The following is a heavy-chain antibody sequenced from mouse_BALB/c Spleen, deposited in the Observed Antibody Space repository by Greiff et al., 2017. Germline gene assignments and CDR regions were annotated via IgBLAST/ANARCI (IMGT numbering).Heavy chain of an antibody. J-gene: IGHJ4*01. V-gene: IGHV3-8*02. CDR1: GDSTTSGY. CDR2: ISYSGST. CDR3: ARVYGSSYDYYAMDY. Sequence: EVKLQESGPSLVKPSQTLSLTCSVTGDSTTSGYWNWIRKFPGNKLEYMGYISYSGSTYYNPSLKSRISITRDTSKNQYYLQLNSVTTEDTATYYCARVYGSSYDYYAMDYWGQGTSVTVSS. D-gene: IGHD1-1*01.